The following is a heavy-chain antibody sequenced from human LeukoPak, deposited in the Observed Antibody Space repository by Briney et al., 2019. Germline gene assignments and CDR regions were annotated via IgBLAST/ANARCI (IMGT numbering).Heavy chain of an antibody. V-gene: IGHV3-21*01. CDR1: GFTFSTYS. CDR2: VSGSSDYI. CDR3: ARVKFGDYAIDY. D-gene: IGHD4-17*01. J-gene: IGHJ4*02. Sequence: PGGSLRLSCAASGFTFSTYSMNWVRQAPGKGLEWVSSVSGSSDYIFYADSVKGRFTISRDNAENSLYLQMNSLRVEDTAVYFCARVKFGDYAIDYWGQGTLVTVSS.